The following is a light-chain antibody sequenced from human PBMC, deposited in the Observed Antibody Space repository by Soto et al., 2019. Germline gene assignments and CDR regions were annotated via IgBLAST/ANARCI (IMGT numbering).Light chain of an antibody. CDR1: RSDVGPFNY. CDR3: NSYSSSNTYF. Sequence: QPPLTHHASISYEVGEAINSYCVGKRSDVGPFNYVSWYQQHPGKAPKLMIYDVSNRPSGVSNRFSGSKYGNKASLTISGLWAEDAAAYYCNSYSSSNTYFFGTGIKGTGL. CDR2: DVS. V-gene: IGLV2-14*03. J-gene: IGLJ1*01.